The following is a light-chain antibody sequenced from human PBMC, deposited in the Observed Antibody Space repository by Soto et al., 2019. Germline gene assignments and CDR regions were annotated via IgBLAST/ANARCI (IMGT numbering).Light chain of an antibody. Sequence: EIVMTQSPATLSVSAGERATLSCRARQSVRSYLAWYQQKPGQAPRLLIYDASNRATGIPARFSGSGSGTDFTLTISSLEPEDFAVYYCQQRSNWPFTFGQGTRLETK. J-gene: IGKJ5*01. CDR2: DAS. V-gene: IGKV3-11*01. CDR3: QQRSNWPFT. CDR1: QSVRSY.